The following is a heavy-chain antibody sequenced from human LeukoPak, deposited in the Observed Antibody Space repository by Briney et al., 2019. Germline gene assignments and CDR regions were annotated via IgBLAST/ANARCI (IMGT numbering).Heavy chain of an antibody. CDR3: ARNQRYFDY. CDR2: IWYDGSNK. J-gene: IGHJ4*02. Sequence: PGRSLRLSCVAPGFTFSSYGMHWVRQAPGKGLEWVAVIWYDGSNKFYADSVKGRFTISRDNSKNTLYLQMNSLRAEDTAVYYCARNQRYFDYWGQGTLVTVSS. V-gene: IGHV3-33*01. D-gene: IGHD1-14*01. CDR1: GFTFSSYG.